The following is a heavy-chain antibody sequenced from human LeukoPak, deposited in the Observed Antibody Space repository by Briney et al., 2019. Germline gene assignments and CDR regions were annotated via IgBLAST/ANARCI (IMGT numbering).Heavy chain of an antibody. CDR2: ISPDGNLE. J-gene: IGHJ4*02. D-gene: IGHD1/OR15-1a*01. CDR3: AKINNNDDY. CDR1: GFTFTTFG. V-gene: IGHV3-30*18. Sequence: GRSLTLSWAPSGFTFTTFGIHWVPQAPGKGLEWVAAISPDGNLEYYTHSVKGRFTISRDNSKNMIYLQLSSLRGEDSALYYCAKINNNDDYWGQGTLVTVSS.